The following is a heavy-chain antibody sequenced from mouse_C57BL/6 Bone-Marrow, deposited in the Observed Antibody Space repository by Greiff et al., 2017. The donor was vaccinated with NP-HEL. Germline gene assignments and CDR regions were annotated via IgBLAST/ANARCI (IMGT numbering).Heavy chain of an antibody. Sequence: VQLQQSGAELVRPGASVKLSCTASGFTITDYYMHWVKQRPEQGLEWIGRIDPEDGDTEYAPKFQGKATMTADTSSNTAYLQLSSLTSEDTAVYYCTTSGYIFAYWGQGTLVTVSA. V-gene: IGHV14-1*01. J-gene: IGHJ3*01. D-gene: IGHD2-2*01. CDR2: IDPEDGDT. CDR1: GFTITDYY. CDR3: TTSGYIFAY.